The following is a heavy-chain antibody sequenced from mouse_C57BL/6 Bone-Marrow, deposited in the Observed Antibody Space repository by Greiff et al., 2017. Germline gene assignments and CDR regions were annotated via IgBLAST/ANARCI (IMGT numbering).Heavy chain of an antibody. V-gene: IGHV1-74*01. J-gene: IGHJ1*03. CDR2: IHPSDSDT. Sequence: QVQLQQPGAELVKPGASVKVSCKASGYTFTSYWMHWVKQRPGQGLEWIGRIHPSDSDTNYNQKFKGKATLTVDKSSSTAYMQLSSLTSEDSAVYYCAIGATVVATDWYFDVWGTGTTVTVAS. D-gene: IGHD1-1*01. CDR3: AIGATVVATDWYFDV. CDR1: GYTFTSYW.